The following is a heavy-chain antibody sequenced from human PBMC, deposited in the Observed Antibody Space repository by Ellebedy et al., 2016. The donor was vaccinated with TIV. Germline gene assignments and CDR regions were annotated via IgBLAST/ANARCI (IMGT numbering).Heavy chain of an antibody. J-gene: IGHJ5*01. CDR1: GFTFSRHA. D-gene: IGHD7-27*01. CDR2: ISGSGGSP. V-gene: IGHV3-23*01. Sequence: GESLKISCAASGFTFSRHAMSWVRQAPGKGLEWVSAISGSGGSPYYADSVKGRFTLSRDNSKNTLDLQMNNLRADDTAVYFCTKSRAPALGWFESWGQGTLVTVSS. CDR3: TKSRAPALGWFES.